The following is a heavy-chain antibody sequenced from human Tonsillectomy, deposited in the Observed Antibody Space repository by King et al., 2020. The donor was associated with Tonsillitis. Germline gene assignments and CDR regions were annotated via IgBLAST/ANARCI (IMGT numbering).Heavy chain of an antibody. CDR3: AKDLYYYDSSGYFDY. CDR2: ISYDGSYK. D-gene: IGHD3-22*01. CDR1: GFTFSTYD. J-gene: IGHJ4*02. Sequence: QLVQSGGGVVQPGRSLRLSCAAAGFTFSTYDMHWVRQAPGKGLEWVAVISYDGSYKYYADSVKGRFTISRDNSKNKLYLQMNSLRTEDTAVYYCAKDLYYYDSSGYFDYWGQGTLVTVSS. V-gene: IGHV3-30*18.